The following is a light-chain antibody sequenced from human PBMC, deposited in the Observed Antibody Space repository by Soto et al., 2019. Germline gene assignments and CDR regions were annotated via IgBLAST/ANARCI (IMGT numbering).Light chain of an antibody. V-gene: IGKV1-5*03. CDR3: LQYNSQYT. CDR1: RSLSGW. J-gene: IGKJ5*01. Sequence: DIQMTQSPSTVSASVGDRVTITCRASRSLSGWLAWYQQKPGKAPKLLIYKTSTLESGVLSRFSGTGSGTEFSLTISSLQPDDFATYYCLQYNSQYTFGQGTRLEIK. CDR2: KTS.